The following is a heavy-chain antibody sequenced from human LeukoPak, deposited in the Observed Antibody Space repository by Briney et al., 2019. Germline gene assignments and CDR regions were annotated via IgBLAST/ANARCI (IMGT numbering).Heavy chain of an antibody. CDR2: VFYSLSP. D-gene: IGHD3-10*01. J-gene: IGHJ4*02. V-gene: IGHV4-59*08. Sequence: SETLSLTCAVSGPFIVPCRWSWIRLPPRQGLDWIGYVFYSLSPTYNPSLKGRLTLSIDRFTNRCSLRLSSVTAADTAVYCCARLRPDLHGDFDFWGQGLLVAVSS. CDR3: ARLRPDLHGDFDF. CDR1: GPFIVPCR.